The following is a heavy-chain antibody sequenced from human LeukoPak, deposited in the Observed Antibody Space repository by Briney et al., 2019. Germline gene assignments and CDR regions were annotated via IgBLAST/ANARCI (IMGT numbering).Heavy chain of an antibody. V-gene: IGHV3-48*03. J-gene: IGHJ6*02. CDR3: ARAIGDFGRYGVDV. Sequence: PGGSLRLSCAASGFTFSSYEMKWVRQAPGKGLQWVSYISSSGSTIYYADSVKGRFTISRDNAKNSLYLQMNSLRVEDTAVYCCARAIGDFGRYGVDVWGQGTTITVFS. D-gene: IGHD4-17*01. CDR2: ISSSGSTI. CDR1: GFTFSSYE.